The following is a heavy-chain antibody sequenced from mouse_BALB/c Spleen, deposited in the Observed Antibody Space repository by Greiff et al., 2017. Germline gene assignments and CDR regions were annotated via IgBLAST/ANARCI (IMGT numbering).Heavy chain of an antibody. D-gene: IGHD1-1*01. V-gene: IGHV5-4*02. CDR3: AREGNYYGSREGDYFDY. CDR1: GFTFSDYY. J-gene: IGHJ2*01. CDR2: ISDGGSYT. Sequence: EVQLVESGGGLVKPGGSLKLSCAASGFTFSDYYMYWVRQTPEKRLEWVATISDGGSYTYYPDSVKGRFTISRDNAKNNLYLQMSSLKSEDTAMYYCAREGNYYGSREGDYFDYWGQGTTLTVSS.